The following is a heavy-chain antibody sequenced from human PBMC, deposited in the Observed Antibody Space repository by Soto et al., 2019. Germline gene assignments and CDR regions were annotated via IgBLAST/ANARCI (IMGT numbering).Heavy chain of an antibody. V-gene: IGHV4-59*01. CDR3: ARLEGLRFLEWLPNPYFDY. Sequence: SETLSLTCTVSGVSISSYYWSWILQPPGKGLEWIGYIYYSGSTNYNPSLKSRVTISVDTSKNQFSLKLSSVTAADTAVYYCARLEGLRFLEWLPNPYFDYWGQVTLVTVSS. CDR2: IYYSGST. D-gene: IGHD3-3*01. J-gene: IGHJ4*02. CDR1: GVSISSYY.